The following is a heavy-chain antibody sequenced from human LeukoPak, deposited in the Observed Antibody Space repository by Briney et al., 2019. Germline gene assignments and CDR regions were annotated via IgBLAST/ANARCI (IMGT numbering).Heavy chain of an antibody. J-gene: IGHJ5*02. V-gene: IGHV4-34*01. CDR3: ARGQGNSSGPERWFDP. CDR1: GGSFSGYY. CDR2: INHSGST. D-gene: IGHD6-19*01. Sequence: SETLSLTCAVYGGSFSGYYWSWLRQPPGKGLEWIGEINHSGSTNYNPSLTSRVTISVDTSKNQFSLKLSSVTAADTAVYYCARGQGNSSGPERWFDPWRQGTLVTVSS.